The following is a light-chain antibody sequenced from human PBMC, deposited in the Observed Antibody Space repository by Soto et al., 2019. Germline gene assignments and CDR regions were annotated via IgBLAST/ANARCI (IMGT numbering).Light chain of an antibody. V-gene: IGKV3-11*01. J-gene: IGKJ3*01. CDR3: QQRSKWPPTFT. CDR1: QSVSSY. CDR2: DAS. Sequence: EIVLTQSPATLSLSPGERATLSCRASQSVSSYLAWFHQKPGQAPRLLIYDASNRATGLPARFSGSGSGTAFTLTISSLAPEDFAIYYCQQRSKWPPTFTFGPGTKGAMK.